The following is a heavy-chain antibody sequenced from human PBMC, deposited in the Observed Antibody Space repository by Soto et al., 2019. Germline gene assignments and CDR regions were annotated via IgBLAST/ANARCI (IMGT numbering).Heavy chain of an antibody. CDR1: GGSVRAPDW. CDR3: ARVRQGCSANNCYFDP. Sequence: LSLTCTLSGGSVRAPDWWNWVRQSPDKGLEWIAEVHISGHSNYNPSLRSRASVSIDSSKNQFYLNLNSVTAADTAIYYCARVRQGCSANNCYFDPWGQGTQVTVSS. V-gene: IGHV4-4*02. J-gene: IGHJ5*01. D-gene: IGHD1-1*01. CDR2: VHISGHS.